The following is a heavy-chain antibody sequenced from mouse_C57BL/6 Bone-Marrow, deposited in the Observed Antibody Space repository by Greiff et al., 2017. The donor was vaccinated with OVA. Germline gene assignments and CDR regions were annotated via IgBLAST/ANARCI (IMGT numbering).Heavy chain of an antibody. J-gene: IGHJ3*01. Sequence: EVKLQESGGGLVKPGGSLKLSCAASGFTFSSYAMSWVRQTPEKRLEWVATISDGGSYTYYPDNVKGRFTISRDNAKNNLYLQMSHLKSEDTAMYYCARDGDYAFAYWGQGTLVTVSA. CDR1: GFTFSSYA. V-gene: IGHV5-4*01. CDR2: ISDGGSYT. D-gene: IGHD2-4*01. CDR3: ARDGDYAFAY.